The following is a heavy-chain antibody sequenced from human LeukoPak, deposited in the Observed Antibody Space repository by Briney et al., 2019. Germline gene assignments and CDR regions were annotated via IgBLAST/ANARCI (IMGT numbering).Heavy chain of an antibody. J-gene: IGHJ4*02. D-gene: IGHD3-9*01. V-gene: IGHV1-8*03. CDR1: GYTFTSYD. CDR2: MNPNSGNT. CDR3: ARGHSHYDILTGYPSIDY. Sequence: ASVKVSCKASGYTFTSYDINWVRQATGQGLEWMGWMNPNSGNTGYAQKFQGRVTITRNTSISTAYMELSSLRSEDTAVYYCARGHSHYDILTGYPSIDYWGQGTLVTVSS.